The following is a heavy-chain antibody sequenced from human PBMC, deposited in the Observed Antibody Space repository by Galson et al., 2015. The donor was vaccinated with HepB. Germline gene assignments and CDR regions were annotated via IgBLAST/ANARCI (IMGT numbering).Heavy chain of an antibody. CDR2: ILSDETT. Sequence: SLRLSCAASGFSVNGEYMSWVRQAPGKGPEWVSVILSDETTSYTNSVKGRFTISRDNSKNTLYLQMNSLRVDDTAVYFCVQVGPRDAFDFWGQGTMVTVSS. J-gene: IGHJ3*01. CDR3: VQVGPRDAFDF. V-gene: IGHV3-53*01. CDR1: GFSVNGEY.